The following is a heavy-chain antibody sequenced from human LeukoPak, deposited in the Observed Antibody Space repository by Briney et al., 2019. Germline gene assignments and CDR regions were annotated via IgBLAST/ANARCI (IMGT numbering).Heavy chain of an antibody. V-gene: IGHV4-59*01. D-gene: IGHD2-15*01. CDR3: ARVDGPGLCSGDSCYSKFLSYAFDI. CDR1: GGSISSYY. CDR2: IYYSGST. J-gene: IGHJ3*02. Sequence: PSETLSLTCTVSGGSISSYYWSWIRQPPGKGLEWIGYIYYSGSTNYNPSLKSRVTISVDTSKNQFSLKLSSVTAADTAVYYCARVDGPGLCSGDSCYSKFLSYAFDIWGQGTMVTVSS.